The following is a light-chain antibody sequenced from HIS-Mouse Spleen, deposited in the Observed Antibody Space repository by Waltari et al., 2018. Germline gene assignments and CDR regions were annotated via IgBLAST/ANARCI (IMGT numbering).Light chain of an antibody. Sequence: QSALTQPASVSGSPGQSITISCTGTRSAVGSYNLVSWYQQHPGKAPKLMIYEGSKRPSGVSNRFSGSKSGNTASLTISGLQAEDEADYYCCSYAGSSTVFGGGTKLTVL. CDR2: EGS. CDR3: CSYAGSSTV. CDR1: RSAVGSYNL. V-gene: IGLV2-23*01. J-gene: IGLJ3*02.